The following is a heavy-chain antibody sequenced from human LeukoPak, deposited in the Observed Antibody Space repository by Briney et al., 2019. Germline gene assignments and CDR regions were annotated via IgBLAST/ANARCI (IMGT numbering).Heavy chain of an antibody. CDR2: IYYSGST. CDR1: GGSISSSSYY. Sequence: PSETLSLTCTVSGGSISSSSYYWGWIRQPPGKGLEWIGSIYYSGSTYYNPSFKSRVTISVDTSKNQFSLKLSSVTAADTAVYYCARVAVPAAQAPSGYYYYYGMDVWGQGTTVTVSS. D-gene: IGHD2-2*01. CDR3: ARVAVPAAQAPSGYYYYYGMDV. V-gene: IGHV4-39*07. J-gene: IGHJ6*02.